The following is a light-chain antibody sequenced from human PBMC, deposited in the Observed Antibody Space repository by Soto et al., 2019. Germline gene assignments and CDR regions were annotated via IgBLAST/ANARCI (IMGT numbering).Light chain of an antibody. CDR2: STN. J-gene: IGLJ2*01. CDR3: LLYYGGQLGV. CDR1: TGAVTSGYY. V-gene: IGLV7-43*01. Sequence: QAVVTQGPSLTVSPGGTVTLTCATSTGAVTSGYYPNWFQQKPGRAPRALIYSTNNKYSWTPARFSGSLLGGKAALTLSGVQPEDEADYYCLLYYGGQLGVFGGGTKLTVL.